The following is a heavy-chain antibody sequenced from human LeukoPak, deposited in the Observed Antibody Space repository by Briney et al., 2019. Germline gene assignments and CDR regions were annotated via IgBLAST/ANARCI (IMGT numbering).Heavy chain of an antibody. V-gene: IGHV4-30-4*01. J-gene: IGHJ4*02. CDR1: GGSISSGDYY. D-gene: IGHD1-26*01. CDR2: IYYSGST. Sequence: SLTLSLTCTVSGGSISSGDYYWSWIRQPPGKGLEWIGYIYYSGSTYYNPSLKSRVTISVDTSKNQFSLKLSSVTAADTAVYYCARDHSGSYYFDYWGQGTLVTVSS. CDR3: ARDHSGSYYFDY.